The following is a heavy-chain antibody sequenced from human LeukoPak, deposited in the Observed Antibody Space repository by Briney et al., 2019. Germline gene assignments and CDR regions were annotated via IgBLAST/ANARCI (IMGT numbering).Heavy chain of an antibody. CDR3: AKDLADCSSTSCYLYYYGMDV. CDR1: GFTFGSYA. D-gene: IGHD2-2*01. J-gene: IGHJ6*02. Sequence: PGGSLRLSCAASGFTFGSYAMSWVRQAPGKGLEWVSAISGSGGSTYYADSVKGRFTISRDNSKNTLYLQMNSLRAEDTAVYYCAKDLADCSSTSCYLYYYGMDVWGQGTTVTVSS. CDR2: ISGSGGST. V-gene: IGHV3-23*01.